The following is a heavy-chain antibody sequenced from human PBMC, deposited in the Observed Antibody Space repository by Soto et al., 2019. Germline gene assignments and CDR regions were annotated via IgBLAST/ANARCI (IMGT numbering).Heavy chain of an antibody. Sequence: GGSLRLSCAASGFTFSSYWMHWVRQAPGKGLVWVSRINSDGSSTSYADSVKGRFTISRDNAKNTLYLQMNSLRAEDTAVYYCARESRVDDYYDSSGYPQIFDYWGQGTLVTVSS. V-gene: IGHV3-74*01. J-gene: IGHJ4*02. CDR1: GFTFSSYW. D-gene: IGHD3-22*01. CDR2: INSDGSST. CDR3: ARESRVDDYYDSSGYPQIFDY.